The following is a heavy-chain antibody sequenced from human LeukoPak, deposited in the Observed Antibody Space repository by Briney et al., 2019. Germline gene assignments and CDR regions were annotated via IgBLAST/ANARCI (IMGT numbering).Heavy chain of an antibody. J-gene: IGHJ5*02. CDR2: IGTAGDP. V-gene: IGHV3-13*05. CDR1: GLTFSSYD. D-gene: IGHD4-17*01. Sequence: GGSLRLSCAASGLTFSSYDMHWVRQAAGKGLEWVSGIGTAGDPYYPDSVKGRFTISRENAKNSLYLQMNSLTAGDTAIYYCARGLYGASGSWGQGTLVTVSS. CDR3: ARGLYGASGS.